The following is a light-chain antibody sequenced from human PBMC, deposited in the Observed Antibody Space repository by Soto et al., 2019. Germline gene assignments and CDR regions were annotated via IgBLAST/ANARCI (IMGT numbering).Light chain of an antibody. V-gene: IGLV2-11*01. Sequence: SGLTQPRSVSRSPGQSVTISCTGTSSDVGGYDFVSWYQQHPGKAPKLMISDVSKRPSGVPDRFSGSKSGNTASLTISGLQAEDEADYYCCSYAGDLALFGGGTKVTVL. CDR1: SSDVGGYDF. J-gene: IGLJ2*01. CDR2: DVS. CDR3: CSYAGDLAL.